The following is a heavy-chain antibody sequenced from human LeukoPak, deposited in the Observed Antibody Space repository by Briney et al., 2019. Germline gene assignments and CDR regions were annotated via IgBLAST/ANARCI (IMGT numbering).Heavy chain of an antibody. CDR2: IDYSGST. J-gene: IGHJ6*03. V-gene: IGHV4-39*01. Sequence: SETLSLTCTVSGGSISSSDYHWGWVRQPPGKGLEWIGSIDYSGSTYYNPSLKSRVTISVDTSKNQFSLKLSSVTAADTAMYSCARAWFGEFLYRTGGTYYYYYMDVWGKGTTVTIFS. CDR1: GGSISSSDYH. D-gene: IGHD3-10*01. CDR3: ARAWFGEFLYRTGGTYYYYYMDV.